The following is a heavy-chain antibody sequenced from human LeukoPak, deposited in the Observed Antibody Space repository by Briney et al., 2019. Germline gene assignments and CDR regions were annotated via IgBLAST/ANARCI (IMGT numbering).Heavy chain of an antibody. Sequence: ASVKVSCKASGYTFTGYYMHWVRQAPGQGLEWMGWINPNSGGTNYAQKFQGRVTMTRDTSISTAYMELSRLRSDDTAVYYCARGLSDSSGYYYLFNYWGQGTLVAVSS. D-gene: IGHD3-22*01. V-gene: IGHV1-2*02. J-gene: IGHJ4*02. CDR1: GYTFTGYY. CDR3: ARGLSDSSGYYYLFNY. CDR2: INPNSGGT.